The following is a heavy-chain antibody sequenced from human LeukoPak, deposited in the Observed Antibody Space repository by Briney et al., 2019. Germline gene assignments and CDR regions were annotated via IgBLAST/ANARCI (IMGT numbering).Heavy chain of an antibody. J-gene: IGHJ4*02. D-gene: IGHD6-19*01. CDR2: IIPILGIA. CDR3: ARDFDRGYSSGPH. CDR1: GGTFSSYA. Sequence: SVKVSCKASGGTFSSYAISWVRQAPGQGLEWMGRIIPILGIANYAQKFQGRVTITADKSTSTAYMELSSLRSEDTAVYYCARDFDRGYSSGPHWGQGTLVTVSS. V-gene: IGHV1-69*04.